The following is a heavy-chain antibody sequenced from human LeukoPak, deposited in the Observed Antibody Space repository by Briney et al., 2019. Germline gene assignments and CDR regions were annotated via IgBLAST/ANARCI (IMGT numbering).Heavy chain of an antibody. CDR3: ARVSCSGGSCYSGAFDI. CDR2: IYYSGST. CDR1: GGSISSYY. V-gene: IGHV4-59*01. J-gene: IGHJ3*02. D-gene: IGHD2-15*01. Sequence: SETLSLTCTVSGGSISSYYWSWIRQPPGKGLEWIGYIYYSGSTNYNPSLKSRVTISVDTSKNQFSLKLSSVTAADTAVYYCARVSCSGGSCYSGAFDIWGQGTMVTVSS.